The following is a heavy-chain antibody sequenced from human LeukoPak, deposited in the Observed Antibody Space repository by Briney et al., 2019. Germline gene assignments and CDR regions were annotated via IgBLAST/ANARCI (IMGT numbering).Heavy chain of an antibody. CDR2: ISYDGSNK. CDR3: ALGSGNLAY. D-gene: IGHD6-25*01. CDR1: GFTFSSYA. Sequence: AGGSLRLSCAASGFTFSSYAMHWVRQAPGKGLEWVAVISYDGSNKYYADSVKGRFTISRDNSKNTLYLQMNSLRAEDTAVYYCALGSGNLAYWGQGTLVTVSS. J-gene: IGHJ4*02. V-gene: IGHV3-30*04.